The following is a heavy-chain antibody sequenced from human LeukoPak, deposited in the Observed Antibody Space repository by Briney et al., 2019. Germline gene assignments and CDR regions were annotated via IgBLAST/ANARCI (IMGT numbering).Heavy chain of an antibody. D-gene: IGHD3-22*01. J-gene: IGHJ4*02. CDR2: ISSSSSSI. CDR3: AAGVDYYDSSGYYPFDY. V-gene: IGHV3-48*01. CDR1: GFTFSISS. Sequence: GGSLRLSCVASGFTFSISSMSWVRQAPGKGLEWVSYISSSSSSIYDADSVRGRFTISRDNSKNTLYLQMNSLRAEDTAVYYCAAGVDYYDSSGYYPFDYWGQGTLVTVSS.